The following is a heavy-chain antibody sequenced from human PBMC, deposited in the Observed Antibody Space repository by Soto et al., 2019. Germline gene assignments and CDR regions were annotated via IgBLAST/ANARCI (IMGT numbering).Heavy chain of an antibody. D-gene: IGHD2-2*01. CDR1: GFTFSSYA. J-gene: IGHJ5*02. V-gene: IGHV3-23*01. CDR2: FSYIGVST. CDR3: AKDLFQPYFTAMRIWFDP. Sequence: PGGSLRLSCAASGFTFSSYAMSWVRQAPEKKLLWFSAFSYIGVSTFYACSVKGRFTISRDNSKYTLYLQMNSLRAEDTALYYCAKDLFQPYFTAMRIWFDPWGQGTLVTVSS.